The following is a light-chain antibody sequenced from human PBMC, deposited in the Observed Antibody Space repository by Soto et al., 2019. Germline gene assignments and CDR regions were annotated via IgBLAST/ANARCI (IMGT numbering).Light chain of an antibody. J-gene: IGKJ2*01. CDR1: QSVSSS. CDR3: QQRSNWPMYT. Sequence: EIELTQSPATLSASPGERVTISCRASQSVSSSLAWYQQRPGQAPRLLIYDASNRAAGIPARFSGSGSGTDFTLPINNLEAEDFAVYYCQQRSNWPMYTFGQGTKVDIK. CDR2: DAS. V-gene: IGKV3-11*01.